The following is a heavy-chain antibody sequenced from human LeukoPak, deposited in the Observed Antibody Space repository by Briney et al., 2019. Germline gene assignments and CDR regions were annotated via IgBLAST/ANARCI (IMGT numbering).Heavy chain of an antibody. CDR1: GFTFSSYA. D-gene: IGHD6-19*01. Sequence: GGPLRLSCAASGFTFSSYAMSWVRQAPGKGLEWVSAISGSGGSTYYADSVKGRFTISRDNSKNTLYLQMNSLRAEDTAVYYCAKDSIKAVAGLFDPWGQGTLVTVSS. CDR3: AKDSIKAVAGLFDP. J-gene: IGHJ5*02. CDR2: ISGSGGST. V-gene: IGHV3-23*01.